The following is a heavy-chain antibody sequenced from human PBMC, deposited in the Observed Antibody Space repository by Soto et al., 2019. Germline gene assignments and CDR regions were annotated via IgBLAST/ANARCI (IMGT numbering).Heavy chain of an antibody. V-gene: IGHV1-8*01. CDR3: ARSPSWETTVTPYYFDY. Sequence: QVQLVQSGAEVKKPGASVKVSCKASRYTFISYDINWVRQATGQGLEWMGWMNPKSGNTGYAQNFQGRVTMTRNTSISRAYMELRSLRSEDTAVYYCARSPSWETTVTPYYFDYWGQGTLVTVSS. CDR1: RYTFISYD. CDR2: MNPKSGNT. J-gene: IGHJ4*02. D-gene: IGHD4-4*01.